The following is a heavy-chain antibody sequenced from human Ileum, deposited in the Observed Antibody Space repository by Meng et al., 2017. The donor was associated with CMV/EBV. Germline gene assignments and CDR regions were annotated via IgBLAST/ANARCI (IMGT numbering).Heavy chain of an antibody. D-gene: IGHD6-13*01. J-gene: IGHJ4*02. CDR2: TYYRSKWFN. Sequence: QVKTTTTPYLTCAISGDSASSTTVTWNWIRQPPSRGLEWLGRTYYRSKWFNDYALSVRGRITINPDISKNQFSLQLNSVTPEDTAVYYCVRLTGNSWLDYWGRGTLVTVSS. CDR1: GDSASSTTVT. V-gene: IGHV6-1*01. CDR3: VRLTGNSWLDY.